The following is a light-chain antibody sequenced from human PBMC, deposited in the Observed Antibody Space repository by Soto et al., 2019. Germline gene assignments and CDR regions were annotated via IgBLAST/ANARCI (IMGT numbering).Light chain of an antibody. CDR3: QQHAKSPFP. J-gene: IGKJ3*01. Sequence: EIVLTQSPGTMSLSPGERATLSCRASESVSSSYLAWYQQKTGQAPRLLIYGASSRATGIPGRFSGSGSGTDFTLTISSLEHEHSAVCYCQQHAKSPFPFGPGTKVDIK. CDR1: ESVSSSY. V-gene: IGKV3-20*01. CDR2: GAS.